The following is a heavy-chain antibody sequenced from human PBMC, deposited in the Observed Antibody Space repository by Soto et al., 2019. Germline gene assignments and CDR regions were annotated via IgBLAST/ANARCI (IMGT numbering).Heavy chain of an antibody. CDR2: IYYSGST. D-gene: IGHD7-27*01. J-gene: IGHJ4*02. CDR3: ARRWGTYFDF. CDR1: GGSISSYY. V-gene: IGHV4-59*01. Sequence: QVQLQESGPGLVKPSETLSLTCTVSGGSISSYYWSWIRQPPGKGLEWIGYIYYSGSTDYDPSLXGXVXISXATSKNQFSLKLSSVPAADTAVYYCARRWGTYFDFWGQGTLVTVSS.